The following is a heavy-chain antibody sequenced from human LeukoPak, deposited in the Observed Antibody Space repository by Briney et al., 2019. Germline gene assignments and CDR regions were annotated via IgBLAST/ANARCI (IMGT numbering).Heavy chain of an antibody. CDR1: GFTFSHYG. CDR2: ICSGGGNQ. CDR3: AKGAQRGFDYSNSLEH. V-gene: IGHV3-33*06. Sequence: QAGGSLRLSCAASGFTFSHYGMHWVRQAPGKGLEWVADICSGGGNQYYADSVKGRFTISRDNFKNPVSLQMNSLRAEDTTLYYCAKGAQRGFDYSNSLEHWGQGSLVTVSS. J-gene: IGHJ4*02. D-gene: IGHD4-11*01.